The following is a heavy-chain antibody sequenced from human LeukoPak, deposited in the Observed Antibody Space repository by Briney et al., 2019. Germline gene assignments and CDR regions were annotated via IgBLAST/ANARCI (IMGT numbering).Heavy chain of an antibody. J-gene: IGHJ3*02. V-gene: IGHV4-31*11. Sequence: PSETLSLTCAVSGGSISSGGYYWSWIRQHPGKGLEWIGYIYYSGSTYYNPSLKSRVTISVDTSKNQFALKLSSVTAADTAVYYCARDSGGSYYSEPNAFDIWGQGTMVTVSS. CDR1: GGSISSGGYY. CDR2: IYYSGST. CDR3: ARDSGGSYYSEPNAFDI. D-gene: IGHD1-26*01.